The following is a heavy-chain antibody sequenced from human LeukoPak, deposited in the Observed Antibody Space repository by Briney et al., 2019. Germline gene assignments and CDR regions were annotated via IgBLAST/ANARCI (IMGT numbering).Heavy chain of an antibody. Sequence: GGSRRLSCAASGFTFSSYWMSWVRQAPGKGLEWVANIKQDGSEKYYVDSVKGRFTISRDNAKNSLYLQMNSLRAEDTAVYYCARDCADYYYYYMDVWGKGTTVTVSS. CDR3: ARDCADYYYYYMDV. V-gene: IGHV3-7*01. CDR1: GFTFSSYW. CDR2: IKQDGSEK. J-gene: IGHJ6*03.